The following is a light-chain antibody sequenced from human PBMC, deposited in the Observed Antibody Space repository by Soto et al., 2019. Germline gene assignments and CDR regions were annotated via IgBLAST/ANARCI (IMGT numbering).Light chain of an antibody. CDR2: RNN. CDR3: ATWDDSLNGFYV. V-gene: IGLV1-47*01. J-gene: IGLJ1*01. CDR1: TSNIGSNY. Sequence: QSALTQPPSASGTPGRGVTISGSGGTSNIGSNYVYWYQQLPGTAPKLLIYRNNQRPSGVPDRFSGSKSGTSASLAISGLRSDDEADYFCATWDDSLNGFYVFGTGTKVTVL.